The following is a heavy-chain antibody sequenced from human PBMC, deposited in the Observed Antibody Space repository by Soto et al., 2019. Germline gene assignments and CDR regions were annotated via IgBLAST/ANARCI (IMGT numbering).Heavy chain of an antibody. Sequence: SETLSLTCTVSGVSISSGVYYWSWIRQHPGKGLEWIGYIYYSGSTYYNPSLKSRVTISVDTSKNQFSLKLSSVTAADTAVYYCAREGNYGYRDDYWGQGTLVTVSS. V-gene: IGHV4-31*03. D-gene: IGHD5-18*01. J-gene: IGHJ4*02. CDR3: AREGNYGYRDDY. CDR1: GVSISSGVYY. CDR2: IYYSGST.